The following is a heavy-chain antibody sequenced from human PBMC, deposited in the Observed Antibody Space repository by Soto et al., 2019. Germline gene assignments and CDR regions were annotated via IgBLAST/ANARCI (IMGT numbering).Heavy chain of an antibody. D-gene: IGHD2-15*01. V-gene: IGHV1-46*01. J-gene: IGHJ4*02. CDR2: INPSGGST. Sequence: QVQLVQSGAEVTKPGASVKVSCKASGYTFTSYYMHWVRQAPGQGLEWMGIINPSGGSTSYEQNFQGRVTMTRDTSPSTVYMELSSLRSEDTAVYYCAGDPVVVVAAAKFHYWGQGTLVTVSS. CDR1: GYTFTSYY. CDR3: AGDPVVVVAAAKFHY.